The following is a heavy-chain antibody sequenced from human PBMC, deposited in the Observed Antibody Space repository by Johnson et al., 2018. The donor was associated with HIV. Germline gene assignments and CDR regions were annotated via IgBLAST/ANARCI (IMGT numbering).Heavy chain of an antibody. Sequence: QVQLVESGGGVVQPGGSLRLSCAASGFNFNGFGMPWVRQAPGKGLEWMAFLRYDGTHTNYGASVKGRFTISRDNAKNSLSLQMNSLRAEDTAVYFCARGGAYCGGDCNAFDIWGQGTMVTVSS. CDR1: GFNFNGFG. J-gene: IGHJ3*02. CDR3: ARGGAYCGGDCNAFDI. V-gene: IGHV3-30*02. D-gene: IGHD2-21*02. CDR2: LRYDGTHT.